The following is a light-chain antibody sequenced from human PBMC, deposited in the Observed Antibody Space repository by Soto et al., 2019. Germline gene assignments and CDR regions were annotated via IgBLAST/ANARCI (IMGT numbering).Light chain of an antibody. Sequence: ALTQPPSASGSPGQSVTISCTGTSSDVGGYDFVSWYQQHPGKVPELILYEVTKRPSGVPDRFSGSKSGNTASLTVSGLQVEDEADYYCSSYAGSNNYVFGTGTKVTVL. J-gene: IGLJ1*01. V-gene: IGLV2-8*01. CDR1: SSDVGGYDF. CDR3: SSYAGSNNYV. CDR2: EVT.